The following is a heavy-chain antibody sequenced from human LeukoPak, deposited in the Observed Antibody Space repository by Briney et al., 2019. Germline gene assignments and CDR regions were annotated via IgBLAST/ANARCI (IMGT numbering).Heavy chain of an antibody. Sequence: GGSLRLSCAASGFTFSRYWMTWVRQAPGKGLEWVAVISYDGSNKYYADSVKGRFTVSRDNSKNTLYLQMNSLRAEDTAVYYCARDRVAGEYYFDYWGQGTLVTVSS. CDR2: ISYDGSNK. J-gene: IGHJ4*02. V-gene: IGHV3-30-3*01. D-gene: IGHD3-16*01. CDR1: GFTFSRYW. CDR3: ARDRVAGEYYFDY.